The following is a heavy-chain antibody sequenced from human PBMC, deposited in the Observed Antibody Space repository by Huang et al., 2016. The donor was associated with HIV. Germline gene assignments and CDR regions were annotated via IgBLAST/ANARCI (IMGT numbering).Heavy chain of an antibody. V-gene: IGHV1-18*01. D-gene: IGHD3-10*01. CDR3: ARQGFGRTDAFDI. CDR2: INTYNGNT. J-gene: IGHJ3*02. Sequence: QVQLVQSGNEVKKPGASVKVSCKASDYSFNSYGINWVRQAPGQGLEWMGCINTYNGNTNYAQKFQGRVTLTTDTSTSTAYMELKTLLSDDTAVYYCARQGFGRTDAFDIWGQGTMVTVSS. CDR1: DYSFNSYG.